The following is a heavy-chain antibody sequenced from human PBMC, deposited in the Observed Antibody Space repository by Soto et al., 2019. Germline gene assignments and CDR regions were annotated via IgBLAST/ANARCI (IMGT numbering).Heavy chain of an antibody. Sequence: EVQLLESGGGLVQPGGSLRLSCAASGFTFSSYAMSWVRQAPGKGLEWVSASSGSGGSTYYADSVKGRFTISRDNSKNTLYLQMNSLRAEDTAVYYCAKNEESHVELGGMDVWGQGTTVTVSS. J-gene: IGHJ6*02. D-gene: IGHD1-7*01. CDR1: GFTFSSYA. CDR3: AKNEESHVELGGMDV. V-gene: IGHV3-23*01. CDR2: SSGSGGST.